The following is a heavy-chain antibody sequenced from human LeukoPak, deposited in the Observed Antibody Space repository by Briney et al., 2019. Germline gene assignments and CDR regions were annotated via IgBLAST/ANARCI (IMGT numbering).Heavy chain of an antibody. CDR3: AKDRVEAAAGSIDY. J-gene: IGHJ4*02. CDR2: IRYDGSNK. CDR1: GFTFSSYG. V-gene: IGHV3-30*02. D-gene: IGHD6-13*01. Sequence: GGSLRLSCAASGFTFSSYGMHWVRQAPGKGLEWVAFIRYDGSNKYYADSVKGRFTISRDNSKNTLYLQMNSLRAEDTAVYYCAKDRVEAAAGSIDYGGQGTLVTVSS.